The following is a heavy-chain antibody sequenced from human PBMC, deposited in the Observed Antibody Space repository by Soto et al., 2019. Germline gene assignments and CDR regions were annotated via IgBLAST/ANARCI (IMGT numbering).Heavy chain of an antibody. Sequence: PSETLSLTCTVSGGSISSGGYYWSWILQHPGKGLEWIGYIYYSGSTYYNPSLKSRVNISVDTSKNQFSLKLSSVTAADTAVYYCARALGGGSRHWFDPRRQGTLVTV. J-gene: IGHJ5*02. CDR3: ARALGGGSRHWFDP. D-gene: IGHD2-15*01. CDR1: GGSISSGGYY. V-gene: IGHV4-31*03. CDR2: IYYSGST.